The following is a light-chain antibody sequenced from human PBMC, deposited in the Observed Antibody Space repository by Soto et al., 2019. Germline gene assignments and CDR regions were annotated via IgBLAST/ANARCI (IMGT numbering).Light chain of an antibody. CDR2: DAS. J-gene: IGKJ3*01. CDR3: QLRSDWPPFT. Sequence: EIVLTQSPATLSLSPGERATLSCRASQSVNNYLAWYQQKPGQAPGLLIYDASNRATGIPARFSGSGSGTDFTLTISSLEPEDFAVYYCQLRSDWPPFTFGPGTKVDIK. CDR1: QSVNNY. V-gene: IGKV3-11*01.